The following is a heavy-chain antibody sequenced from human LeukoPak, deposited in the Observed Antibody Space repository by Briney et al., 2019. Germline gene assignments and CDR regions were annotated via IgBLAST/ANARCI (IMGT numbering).Heavy chain of an antibody. V-gene: IGHV3-21*01. D-gene: IGHD5-12*01. CDR1: GFTFSSYS. Sequence: GGSLRLSCAASGFTFSSYSMNWVRQAPGKGLEWVSSISSSSSYIYYADSVKGRFTISRDNAKNSLYLQMNSLRAEDTAVYYCARVLRGYSGHDGDLFDPWGQGTLVTVSS. CDR2: ISSSSSYI. J-gene: IGHJ5*02. CDR3: ARVLRGYSGHDGDLFDP.